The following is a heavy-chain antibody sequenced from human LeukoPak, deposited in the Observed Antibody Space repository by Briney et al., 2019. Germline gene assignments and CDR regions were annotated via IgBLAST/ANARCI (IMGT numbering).Heavy chain of an antibody. V-gene: IGHV3-20*01. CDR3: ARLGRQDDFWSGYYYGYYYYGMDV. CDR1: GFTFDDYG. CDR2: INWNGGST. J-gene: IGHJ6*02. D-gene: IGHD3-3*01. Sequence: PGGSLRLSCAASGFTFDDYGMSWVRQAPGKGLEWVSGINWNGGSTGYADSVKGRFTISRDNAKNSLYQQMNSLRAEDTALYHCARLGRQDDFWSGYYYGYYYYGMDVWGQGTTVTVSS.